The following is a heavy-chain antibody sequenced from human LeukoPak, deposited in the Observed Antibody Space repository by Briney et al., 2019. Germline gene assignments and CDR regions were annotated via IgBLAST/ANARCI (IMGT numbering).Heavy chain of an antibody. CDR1: GFSLSTSGVG. D-gene: IGHD6-13*01. Sequence: SGPTLVKPTQTLTLTCTFSGFSLSTSGVGVGWIRQPPGKALEWPALIYWDDDKRYSPSLKSRLTITKDTSKNQVVLTMTNMDPVDTATYYCAHKPIAAAVFDYWGQGTLVTVSS. CDR3: AHKPIAAAVFDY. V-gene: IGHV2-5*02. J-gene: IGHJ4*02. CDR2: IYWDDDK.